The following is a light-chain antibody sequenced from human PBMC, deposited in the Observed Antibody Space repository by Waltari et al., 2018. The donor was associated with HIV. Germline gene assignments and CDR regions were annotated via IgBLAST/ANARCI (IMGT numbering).Light chain of an antibody. Sequence: QSVLTQSPSVSGAPGQRVTISCTGSSSNIGAGYDVHWYHQLPGTAPKLLIYGNSNRPSGVPDRFSGSKSGTSASLAITGLQAEDEADYYCQSYDSSLSAYVFGTGTKVTVL. CDR2: GNS. CDR1: SSNIGAGYD. J-gene: IGLJ1*01. CDR3: QSYDSSLSAYV. V-gene: IGLV1-40*01.